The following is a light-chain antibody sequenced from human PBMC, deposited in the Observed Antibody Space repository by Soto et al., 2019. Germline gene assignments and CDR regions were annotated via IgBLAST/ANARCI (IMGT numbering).Light chain of an antibody. CDR1: QSISTY. J-gene: IGKJ2*01. CDR2: GAS. CDR3: QQSYSIPRT. V-gene: IGKV1-39*01. Sequence: DIQMTQSPSSLSASVGDRVTITCRASQSISTYLNWYQQRVGKAPNLLIYGASSLQSGVPSRFSGSGSVTDFTVTISSLQPEDFASYYCQQSYSIPRTFGRGTKLEIK.